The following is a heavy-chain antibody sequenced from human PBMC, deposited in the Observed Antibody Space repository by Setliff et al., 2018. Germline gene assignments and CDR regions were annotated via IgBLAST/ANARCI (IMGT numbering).Heavy chain of an antibody. Sequence: PGESLKISCAASGFAFSTYSMNWVRQAPGKGLEWVSTINSGSDFIYYADSVRGRFTISRDNTKNSLYLQMKSLRAEDTALYYCARKGISLQERQDRGDAFDIWGQGTMVTVSS. J-gene: IGHJ3*02. CDR3: ARKGISLQERQDRGDAFDI. D-gene: IGHD1-1*01. CDR2: INSGSDFI. CDR1: GFAFSTYS. V-gene: IGHV3-21*01.